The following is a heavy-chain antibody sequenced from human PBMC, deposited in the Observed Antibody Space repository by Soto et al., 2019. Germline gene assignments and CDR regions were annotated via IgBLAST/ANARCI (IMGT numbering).Heavy chain of an antibody. CDR1: GFTFSSYG. J-gene: IGHJ3*02. V-gene: IGHV3-30*18. D-gene: IGHD3-10*01. CDR3: GKAEYYGSGTIDGDAFDI. Sequence: GGSLRLSCAASGFTFSSYGMNWVRQAPGKGLEWVAVISYDGSNKYYADSVKGRFTISRDNSKNTLYLQMNSLRAEDMAVYYCGKAEYYGSGTIDGDAFDIWGQGTMVTVSS. CDR2: ISYDGSNK.